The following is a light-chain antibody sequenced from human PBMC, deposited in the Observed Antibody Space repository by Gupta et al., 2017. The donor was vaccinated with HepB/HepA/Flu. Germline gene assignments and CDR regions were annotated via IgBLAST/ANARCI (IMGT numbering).Light chain of an antibody. CDR1: YIGSKS. CDR2: DNS. J-gene: IGLJ1*01. V-gene: IGLV3-21*02. Sequence: TRPAACSAAPGETVPITCGGNYIGSKSVHWYQQKPGQAPELVVLDNSDRPSGIPERFSGSNSWNTATLTISRVEAGDEADYYCQVWHKDIDDLYVFGTGTKVTVL. CDR3: QVWHKDIDDLYV.